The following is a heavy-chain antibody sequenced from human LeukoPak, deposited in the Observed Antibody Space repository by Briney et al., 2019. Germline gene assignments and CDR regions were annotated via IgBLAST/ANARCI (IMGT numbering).Heavy chain of an antibody. Sequence: SETLSLTCAVYGGSLNDYYWSWIRLPPGKGLEWIGEINHSGSTNYNPSLKSRVTISVDTSKSQFFLRLSSVTAADTAVYYCAREIGAVAGAGGRYFDYWGQGTLVTVSS. J-gene: IGHJ4*02. CDR3: AREIGAVAGAGGRYFDY. CDR1: GGSLNDYY. V-gene: IGHV4-34*01. CDR2: INHSGST. D-gene: IGHD6-19*01.